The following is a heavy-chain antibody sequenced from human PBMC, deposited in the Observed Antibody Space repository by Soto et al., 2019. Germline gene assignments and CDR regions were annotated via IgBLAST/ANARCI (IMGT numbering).Heavy chain of an antibody. CDR1: GFTFSNYA. CDR3: VRTIQPGTPTYFDY. Sequence: GGSLRLSCAASGFTFSNYAVTWVRQAPGKGLEWIGRIRNKAHSYSTTYAASVKGRLIISRDDSKNSVYLQMSSLKTEDTALYYCVRTIQPGTPTYFDYWGQGTLVTVS. J-gene: IGHJ4*02. CDR2: IRNKAHSYST. V-gene: IGHV3-72*01. D-gene: IGHD1-1*01.